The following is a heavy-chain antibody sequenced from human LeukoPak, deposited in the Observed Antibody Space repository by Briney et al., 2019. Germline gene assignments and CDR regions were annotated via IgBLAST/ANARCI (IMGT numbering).Heavy chain of an antibody. CDR3: ARHLYGDYWYFDL. V-gene: IGHV5-10-1*01. CDR1: GYSFTSYW. D-gene: IGHD4-17*01. J-gene: IGHJ2*01. Sequence: GESLKNSCKGSGYSFTSYWISWVRQMPGKGLEWMGRIDPSDSYTNYSPSFQGHVTISADKSISTAYLQWSSLKASDTAMYYCARHLYGDYWYFDLWGRGTLVTVSS. CDR2: IDPSDSYT.